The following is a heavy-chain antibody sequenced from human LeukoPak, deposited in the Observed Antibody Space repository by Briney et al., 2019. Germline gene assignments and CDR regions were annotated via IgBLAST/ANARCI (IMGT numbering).Heavy chain of an antibody. Sequence: GGSLRLSCEASGFSFSSSGMHWVRQAPGKGPEWVAFVQYDGSNEYYADSVKGRFSISRDNSRDTLDLQMNSLRVEDTAMYYCARRGGNSALVDYWGQGTLVTVSS. V-gene: IGHV3-30*19. CDR2: VQYDGSNE. CDR3: ARRGGNSALVDY. CDR1: GFSFSSSG. J-gene: IGHJ4*02. D-gene: IGHD4-23*01.